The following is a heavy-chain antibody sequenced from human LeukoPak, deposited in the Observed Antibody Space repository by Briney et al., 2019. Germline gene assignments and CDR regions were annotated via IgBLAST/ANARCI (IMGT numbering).Heavy chain of an antibody. D-gene: IGHD3-3*01. J-gene: IGHJ4*02. Sequence: PGGSLRLSCAASGFTFSSYAMSWVRQAPGKGLEWVSAISGSGGSTYYADSVKGRFTISRDNSKNTLYLQMNSLRAEDTAVYYCAKDSAVKYYDFWSGYLDYWGQGTLVTVSS. V-gene: IGHV3-23*01. CDR3: AKDSAVKYYDFWSGYLDY. CDR2: ISGSGGST. CDR1: GFTFSSYA.